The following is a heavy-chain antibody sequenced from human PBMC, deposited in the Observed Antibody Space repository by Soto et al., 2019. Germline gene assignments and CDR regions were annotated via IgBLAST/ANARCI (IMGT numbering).Heavy chain of an antibody. CDR2: IRSKGHNYAT. D-gene: IGHD3-16*01. J-gene: IGHJ5*02. Sequence: PGGSMRLACAASGFAFSGSAMYWVRQASGNGPEWVGGIRSKGHNYATEYAASVKGRFTISRDDSKNTAYLQMNSMQTEDTAVYYCTRDLFSYDYSGILWFDPWGPGTLVTVSS. CDR3: TRDLFSYDYSGILWFDP. CDR1: GFAFSGSA. V-gene: IGHV3-73*01.